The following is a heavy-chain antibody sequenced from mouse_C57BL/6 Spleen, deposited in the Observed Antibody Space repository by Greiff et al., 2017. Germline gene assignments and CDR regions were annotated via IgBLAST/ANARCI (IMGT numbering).Heavy chain of an antibody. Sequence: EVQLVESGGGLVKPGGSLKLSCAASGFTFSDYGMHWVRQAPEKGLGWVAYISSGSSTIYYADTVKGRFTISRDNAKNTLYLQMTSLRSEDTAMYYCARNYYGSSYEWYFDVWGTGTTVTVSS. CDR3: ARNYYGSSYEWYFDV. V-gene: IGHV5-17*01. J-gene: IGHJ1*03. CDR2: ISSGSSTI. CDR1: GFTFSDYG. D-gene: IGHD1-1*01.